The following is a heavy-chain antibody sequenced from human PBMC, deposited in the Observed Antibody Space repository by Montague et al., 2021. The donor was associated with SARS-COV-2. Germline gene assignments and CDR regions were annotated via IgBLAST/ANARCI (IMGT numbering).Heavy chain of an antibody. CDR3: AMLYGGGGGRGY. J-gene: IGHJ4*02. CDR1: GGSIDGNH. CDR2: IGST. D-gene: IGHD4-23*01. Sequence: SETLSLTCTVSGGSIDGNHWTWVRQSPGKGLEWIGQIGSTNYNPSLESRISTSVDTSKSQSSLNLASVTAADSAIYYCAMLYGGGGGRGYWGQGTLVTVSS. V-gene: IGHV4-59*01.